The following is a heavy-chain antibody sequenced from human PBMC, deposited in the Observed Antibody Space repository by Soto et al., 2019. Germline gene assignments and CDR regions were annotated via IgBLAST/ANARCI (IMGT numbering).Heavy chain of an antibody. Sequence: QVQLVQSGAEVKKPGASVKVSCKASGYSFTDYHIHWVRQAPGQGLEWLGRINPKSGGTSTAQKFQGWVTTTTVTSISTASMELTRLTSDDTAIYYCARGDSTDCSNGVCSFFYNHDMDVWGQGTTVTVSS. CDR2: INPKSGGT. J-gene: IGHJ6*02. D-gene: IGHD2-8*01. CDR3: ARGDSTDCSNGVCSFFYNHDMDV. V-gene: IGHV1-2*04. CDR1: GYSFTDYH.